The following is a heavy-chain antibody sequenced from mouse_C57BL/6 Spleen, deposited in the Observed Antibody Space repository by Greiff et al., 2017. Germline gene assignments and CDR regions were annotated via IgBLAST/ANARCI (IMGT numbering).Heavy chain of an antibody. CDR1: GFTFSDYG. CDR2: ISSGSSTI. Sequence: EVKLVDSGGGLVKPGGSLKLSCAASGFTFSDYGMHWVRQAPEKGLEWVAYISSGSSTIYYADTVKGRFTIYRDNAKNTLFLQMTSLRSEDTAMYYCARRDYYGSVLDYWGQGTTLTVSS. CDR3: ARRDYYGSVLDY. D-gene: IGHD1-1*01. J-gene: IGHJ2*01. V-gene: IGHV5-17*01.